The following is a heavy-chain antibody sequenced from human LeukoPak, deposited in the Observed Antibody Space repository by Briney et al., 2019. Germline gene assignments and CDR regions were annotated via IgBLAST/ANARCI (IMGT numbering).Heavy chain of an antibody. CDR3: ATSGLALLTWFDP. J-gene: IGHJ5*02. D-gene: IGHD1-7*01. Sequence: SETLSLTCTVSGGSISSGDYYWNWIRQTPEKGLEWVGYIFHSGNTYYNPSLKSRVTISVDTSRNQFSLKLTSVTAADTAVYYCATSGLALLTWFDPWGQGTLVTVSS. V-gene: IGHV4-30-2*01. CDR1: GGSISSGDYY. CDR2: IFHSGNT.